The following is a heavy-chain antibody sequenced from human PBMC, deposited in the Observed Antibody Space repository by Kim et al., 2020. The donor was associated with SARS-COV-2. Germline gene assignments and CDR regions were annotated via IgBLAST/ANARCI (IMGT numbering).Heavy chain of an antibody. CDR3: ARGRMHDILTGYSPFDY. Sequence: SETLSLTCAVYGGSFSGYYWSWIRQPPGKGLEWIGEINHSGSTNYNPSLKSRVTISVDTSKNQFSLKLSSVTAADTAVYYCARGRMHDILTGYSPFDYWGQGTLVTVSS. CDR1: GGSFSGYY. CDR2: INHSGST. D-gene: IGHD3-9*01. J-gene: IGHJ4*02. V-gene: IGHV4-34*01.